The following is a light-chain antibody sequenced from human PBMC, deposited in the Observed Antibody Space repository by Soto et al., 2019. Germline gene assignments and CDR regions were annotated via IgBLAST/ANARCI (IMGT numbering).Light chain of an antibody. CDR1: QGISNS. Sequence: DIQMTQSPSSLSASVGDRVTITCRASQGISNSLAWYQQKPGKVPRLLIYAASTLQSGVPSRFGGSGSGTDFSLTISSLQPEDVATYYCQNYNSAPFTFGPGTKVDVK. CDR2: AAS. V-gene: IGKV1-27*01. J-gene: IGKJ3*01. CDR3: QNYNSAPFT.